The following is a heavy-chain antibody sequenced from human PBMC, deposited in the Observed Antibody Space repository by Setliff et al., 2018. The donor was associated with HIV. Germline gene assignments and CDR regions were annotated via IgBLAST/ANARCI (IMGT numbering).Heavy chain of an antibody. CDR2: ISYSGST. D-gene: IGHD5-12*01. CDR3: ARGRTYSGYESVGYYFDY. CDR1: GGSISSDGFY. J-gene: IGHJ4*01. Sequence: TLSLTCTVSGGSISSDGFYWSWIRQHPGEGLEWIGYISYSGSTYYNPSLETRVTLSVDTSKNQFSLQLNSVTAADTAVYYCARGRTYSGYESVGYYFDYWGHGTLVTVSS. V-gene: IGHV4-31*03.